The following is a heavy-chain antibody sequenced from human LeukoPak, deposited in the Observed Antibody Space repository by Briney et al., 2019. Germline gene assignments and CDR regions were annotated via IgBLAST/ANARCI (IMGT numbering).Heavy chain of an antibody. J-gene: IGHJ6*02. V-gene: IGHV4-31*03. CDR2: IYYSGST. Sequence: SQTLSLTCTVSGGSISSGGYYWSWIRQHPGKGLEWIGYIYYSGSTYYNPSLKSRVTISVDTSKNQFSLKLSSVTAADTAVYYCARTSFYYDILTGSNYGMDVWGQGTTVTVSS. CDR1: GGSISSGGYY. CDR3: ARTSFYYDILTGSNYGMDV. D-gene: IGHD3-9*01.